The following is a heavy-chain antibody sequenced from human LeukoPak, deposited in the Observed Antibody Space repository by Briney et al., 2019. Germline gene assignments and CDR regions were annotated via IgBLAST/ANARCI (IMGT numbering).Heavy chain of an antibody. Sequence: SETLSLTCTVSGGSISSGVYSWSWIRQHPGKGLEWIGYIYYSGSTYYNPSLKSRVTISVDTSKNQFSLKLSSVTAADTAVYYCARVVPAATFYYYYGMDVWGQGTTVTVSS. V-gene: IGHV4-31*03. CDR2: IYYSGST. J-gene: IGHJ6*02. D-gene: IGHD2-2*01. CDR3: ARVVPAATFYYYYGMDV. CDR1: GGSISSGVYS.